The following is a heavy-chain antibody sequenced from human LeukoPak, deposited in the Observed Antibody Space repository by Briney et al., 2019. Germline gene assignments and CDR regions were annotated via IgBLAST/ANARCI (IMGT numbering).Heavy chain of an antibody. V-gene: IGHV1-18*01. CDR1: GYTLSNYD. Sequence: ASVKVSCKASGYTLSNYDISWVRQAPGHGLEWMGWISVYNGNTNYAQKFQGRVTMTTDTSTSTAYMELRSLRSDDTAMYYCARVDAGRYYGHDYWGQGTLVTVTS. CDR2: ISVYNGNT. CDR3: ARVDAGRYYGHDY. D-gene: IGHD1-26*01. J-gene: IGHJ4*02.